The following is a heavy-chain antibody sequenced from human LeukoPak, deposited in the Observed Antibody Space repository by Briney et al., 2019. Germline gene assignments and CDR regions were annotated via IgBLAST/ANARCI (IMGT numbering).Heavy chain of an antibody. V-gene: IGHV3-23*01. CDR3: ARAGNYYDSSGYHQPGRHAFDI. J-gene: IGHJ3*02. CDR1: GFTFSSYA. CDR2: ISGTYDNT. Sequence: GGSLRLSCAASGFTFSSYAMSWVRQPPGKGLEWVSGISGTYDNTWYADSVKGRFTISRDDSKNTVYLQMNSLRADDTAVYYCARAGNYYDSSGYHQPGRHAFDIWGQGTMVTVSS. D-gene: IGHD3-22*01.